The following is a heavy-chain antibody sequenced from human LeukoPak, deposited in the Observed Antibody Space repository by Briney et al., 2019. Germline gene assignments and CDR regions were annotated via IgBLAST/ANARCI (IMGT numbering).Heavy chain of an antibody. Sequence: SVKVSCKASGGTFSSYAISWVRQAPGQGLEWMGGIIPIFGTANYAQKFQGRVTITADESTSTAYMELSSLRSEDTAVYYCARAGVKNVLVPAVDTMGGGYFDYWGQGTLVTVSS. CDR1: GGTFSSYA. CDR2: IIPIFGTA. CDR3: ARAGVKNVLVPAVDTMGGGYFDY. D-gene: IGHD5-12*01. J-gene: IGHJ4*02. V-gene: IGHV1-69*13.